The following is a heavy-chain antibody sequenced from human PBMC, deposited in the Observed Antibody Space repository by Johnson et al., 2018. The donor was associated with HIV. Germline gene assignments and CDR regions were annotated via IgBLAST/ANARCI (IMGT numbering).Heavy chain of an antibody. CDR3: AKAYCPGCDGFDF. Sequence: QLVESGGGLVKPGGSLRLSCVASGFTFSIYAMSWVRQAPGKGLEWVSTISASGGSTYYADSVKGRFTISRDNSNNTLSLQMNSLRTEDSGVYYCAKAYCPGCDGFDFWGRGTMVTVSS. CDR2: ISASGGST. V-gene: IGHV3-23*04. D-gene: IGHD2-21*01. J-gene: IGHJ3*01. CDR1: GFTFSIYA.